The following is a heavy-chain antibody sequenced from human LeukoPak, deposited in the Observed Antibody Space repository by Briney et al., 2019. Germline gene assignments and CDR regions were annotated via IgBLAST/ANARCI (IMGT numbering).Heavy chain of an antibody. CDR3: AREGSGRPLDY. CDR1: GGTFSSYA. D-gene: IGHD2-15*01. J-gene: IGHJ4*02. V-gene: IGHV1-69*04. Sequence: SVKVSCKASGGTFSSYAISWVRQAPGQGLEWMGRIIPILGIANYAQKFQGRVTITADKSTSTAYMELSSLRSEDTAVYYCAREGSGRPLDYWGQGTLVTVSS. CDR2: IIPILGIA.